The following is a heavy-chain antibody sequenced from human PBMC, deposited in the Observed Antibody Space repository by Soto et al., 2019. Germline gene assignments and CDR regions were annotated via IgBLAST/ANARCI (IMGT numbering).Heavy chain of an antibody. CDR3: ATFYSGT. CDR1: GDTFNSQT. D-gene: IGHD1-26*01. CDR2: IIPLLDIA. J-gene: IGHJ4*02. Sequence: QVQLVQSGAEVKKPGSSVRVSCKASGDTFNSQTFSWVRQAPGQGLEWMGRIIPLLDIANFAQKFQGRLTLSADTSTTTVHMELSSLRSEDTAIYYCATFYSGTWGQGTLVTVSA. V-gene: IGHV1-69*02.